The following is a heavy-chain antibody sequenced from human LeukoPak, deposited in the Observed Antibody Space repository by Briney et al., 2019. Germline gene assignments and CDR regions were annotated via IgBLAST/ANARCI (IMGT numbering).Heavy chain of an antibody. CDR1: GGXISDYY. CDR3: ASNPYYHGSGSYYFPFDY. CDR2: IYHTGST. D-gene: IGHD3-10*01. V-gene: IGHV4-59*01. Sequence: SETLSLTCSVSGGXISDYYWSWIRQPPGKGLEWIGYIYHTGSTIYNPSLKSRVTISIDTSKNKFSLKMNSVTAADTAVYYCASNPYYHGSGSYYFPFDYWGQGALVTVSS. J-gene: IGHJ4*02.